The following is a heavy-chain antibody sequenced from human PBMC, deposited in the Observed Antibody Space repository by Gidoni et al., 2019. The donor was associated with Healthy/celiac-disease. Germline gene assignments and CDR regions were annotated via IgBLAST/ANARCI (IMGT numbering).Heavy chain of an antibody. D-gene: IGHD2-2*01. CDR3: ARGQAASRVVPAALDY. Sequence: QVQLVESGGGVVQPGRSLRLSCAASGFTFSSYGMHWVRQAPGKGLEWVAVIWYDGSNKYYADSVKGRFTISRDNSKNTLYLQMNSLRAEDTAVYYCARGQAASRVVPAALDYWGQGTLVTVSS. J-gene: IGHJ4*02. V-gene: IGHV3-33*08. CDR2: IWYDGSNK. CDR1: GFTFSSYG.